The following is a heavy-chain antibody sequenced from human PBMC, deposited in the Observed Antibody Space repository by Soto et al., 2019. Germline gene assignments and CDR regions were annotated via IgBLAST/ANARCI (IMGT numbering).Heavy chain of an antibody. CDR3: GKGTTTEKVDS. CDR1: GASIQNGGHF. Sequence: QVQLQESGPGLVRPSQTLSLTCSVSGASIQNGGHFWSWIRQSPGKGLEWIGHIHNSGRPYYNPSMRSRVPISADTSMNQFCPALTSVTAADTAMYDCGKGTTTEKVDSWGQGILVTVSS. V-gene: IGHV4-30-4*01. CDR2: IHNSGRP. D-gene: IGHD1-1*01. J-gene: IGHJ4*02.